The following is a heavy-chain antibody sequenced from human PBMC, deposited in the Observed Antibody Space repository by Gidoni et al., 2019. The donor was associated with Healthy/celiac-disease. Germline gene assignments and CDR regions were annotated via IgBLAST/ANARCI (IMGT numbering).Heavy chain of an antibody. CDR3: ARDCSSTSCYPVYWFDP. CDR1: GGSFSGYY. CDR2: INHSGST. V-gene: IGHV4-34*01. Sequence: QVQLQQWGAGLLKPSETLSLTCAVYGGSFSGYYWSWIRQPPGKGLEWIGEINHSGSTNYNPSLKSRVTISVDTSKNQFSLKLSSVTAADTAVYYCARDCSSTSCYPVYWFDPWGQGTLVTVSS. J-gene: IGHJ5*02. D-gene: IGHD2-2*01.